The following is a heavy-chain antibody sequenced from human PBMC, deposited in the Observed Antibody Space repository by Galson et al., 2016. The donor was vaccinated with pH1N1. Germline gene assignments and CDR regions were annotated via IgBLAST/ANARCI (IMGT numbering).Heavy chain of an antibody. CDR3: ASLKVVSPSRGLWFDP. D-gene: IGHD2-21*02. V-gene: IGHV4-34*01. J-gene: IGHJ5*02. CDR1: SESFGGYF. CDR2: ISHSGGT. Sequence: ETLSLTCAVSSESFGGYFWSWIRQPPGQGLEWIGDISHSGGTMYNPSLKSRVTISLDTVKNLFSLKLISVTAADTAVYFCASLKVVSPSRGLWFDPWGQGTLVTVSS.